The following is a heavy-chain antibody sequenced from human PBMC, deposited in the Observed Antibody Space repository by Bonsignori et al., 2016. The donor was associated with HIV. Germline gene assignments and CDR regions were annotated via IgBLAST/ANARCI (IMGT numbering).Heavy chain of an antibody. CDR2: ISGSGVST. V-gene: IGHV3-23*01. D-gene: IGHD6-13*01. CDR3: AKGPRAIAAAGRGSWFDP. J-gene: IGHJ5*02. Sequence: GGSLRLSCAASGFTFSSYAMSWVRQAPGKGLEWVSAISGSGVSTYYADSVKGRFTISRDNSKNTLYLQMNSLRAEDTAVYYCAKGPRAIAAAGRGSWFDPWGQGTLVTVSS. CDR1: GFTFSSYA.